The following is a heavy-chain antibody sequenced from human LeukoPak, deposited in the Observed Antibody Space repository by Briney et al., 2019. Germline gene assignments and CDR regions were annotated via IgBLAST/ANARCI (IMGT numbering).Heavy chain of an antibody. CDR3: ARARRFLEWLPVNWFDP. Sequence: ASVKVSCKASGYTFTSYDINWVRQATGQGLEWMGWMNPNSGNTGYAQKFQGRVTMTRNTSISIAYMELSSLRSEDTAVYYCARARRFLEWLPVNWFDPWGQGTLVTVSS. J-gene: IGHJ5*02. D-gene: IGHD3-3*01. CDR2: MNPNSGNT. V-gene: IGHV1-8*01. CDR1: GYTFTSYD.